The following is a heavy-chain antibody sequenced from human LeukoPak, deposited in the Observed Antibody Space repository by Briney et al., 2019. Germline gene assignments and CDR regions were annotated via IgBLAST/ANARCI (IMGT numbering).Heavy chain of an antibody. CDR3: ARDGAVLRYFDWLPPVGNFDY. CDR1: GFTFSSYS. J-gene: IGHJ4*02. CDR2: ISSSSSTI. V-gene: IGHV3-48*01. Sequence: GGSLRLSCVASGFTFSSYSMNWVRQAPGKGLEWVSYISSSSSTIYYADSVKGRFTISRDNAKNSLYLQMNSLRAEDTAVYYCARDGAVLRYFDWLPPVGNFDYWGQGTLVTVSS. D-gene: IGHD3-9*01.